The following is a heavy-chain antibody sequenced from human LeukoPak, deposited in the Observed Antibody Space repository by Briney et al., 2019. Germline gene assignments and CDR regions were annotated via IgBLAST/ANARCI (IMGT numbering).Heavy chain of an antibody. D-gene: IGHD3-3*01. Sequence: GGSLRLSCAGSGFTFNFYWMSWVRQAPGKGLEWVSAISGSGGSTYYADSVKGRFTISRDNSKNTLYLQMNSLRAEDTAVYYCAKSRTYYDFWSGPLDYWGQGTLVTVSS. CDR3: AKSRTYYDFWSGPLDY. V-gene: IGHV3-23*01. CDR2: ISGSGGST. J-gene: IGHJ4*02. CDR1: GFTFNFYW.